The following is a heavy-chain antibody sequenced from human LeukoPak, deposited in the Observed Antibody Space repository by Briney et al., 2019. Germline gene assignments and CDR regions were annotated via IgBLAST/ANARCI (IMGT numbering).Heavy chain of an antibody. J-gene: IGHJ4*02. CDR2: ISYDGSNK. CDR1: GFTFSSYG. V-gene: IGHV3-30*18. Sequence: PGGSLRLSCAASGFTFSSYGMHWVRQAPGKGLEWVAVISYDGSNKYYADSVKGRFTISRDNSKNTLSLQMNSLRAEDTAVYYCAKGDYGDYYWGQGTPVTVSS. D-gene: IGHD4-17*01. CDR3: AKGDYGDYY.